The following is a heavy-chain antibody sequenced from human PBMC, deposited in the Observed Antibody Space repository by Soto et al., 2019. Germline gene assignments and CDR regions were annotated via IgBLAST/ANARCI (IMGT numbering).Heavy chain of an antibody. V-gene: IGHV3-7*03. CDR1: GFTFSSYW. Sequence: PGGSLRLSCAASGFTFSSYWMSWVRQAPGKGLEWVANIKQDGSEKYYVDSVKGRFTISRDNAKNSLYLQMNSLRAEDTAVYYCARDPACGGDCYPGSYFDYWGQGILVTVSS. CDR3: ARDPACGGDCYPGSYFDY. J-gene: IGHJ4*02. CDR2: IKQDGSEK. D-gene: IGHD2-21*02.